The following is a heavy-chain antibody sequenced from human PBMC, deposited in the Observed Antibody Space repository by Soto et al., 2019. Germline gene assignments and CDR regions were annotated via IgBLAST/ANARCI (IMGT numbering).Heavy chain of an antibody. D-gene: IGHD3-3*01. J-gene: IGHJ6*02. CDR2: IYYSGST. Sequence: SETLSLTCTVSGGSLTSYYWSWIRQPPGKGLDWIGYIYYSGSTNYNPSLKSRVTISVDTSKNQFSLKLSSVTAADTAVYYCARGGGDFWSHQNYYFAMDVWGQGTTVTVSS. CDR3: ARGGGDFWSHQNYYFAMDV. V-gene: IGHV4-59*01. CDR1: GGSLTSYY.